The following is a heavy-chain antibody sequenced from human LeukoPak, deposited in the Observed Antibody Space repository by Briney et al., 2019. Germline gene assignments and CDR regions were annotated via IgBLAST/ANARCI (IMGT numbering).Heavy chain of an antibody. Sequence: GGSLRLSCAASGFTFSSYGMHWVRQAPGKGLEWVAVIWYDGSNKYYADSVKGRFTISRDNSKNTLYLQMNSLRAEDTAVYYCASLYCSSTSCKAGGYYYGMDVWGQGTTVTVSS. CDR3: ASLYCSSTSCKAGGYYYGMDV. CDR1: GFTFSSYG. J-gene: IGHJ6*02. D-gene: IGHD2-2*01. CDR2: IWYDGSNK. V-gene: IGHV3-33*01.